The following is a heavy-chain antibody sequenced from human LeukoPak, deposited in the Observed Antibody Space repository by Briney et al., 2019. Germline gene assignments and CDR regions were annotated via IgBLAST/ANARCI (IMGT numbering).Heavy chain of an antibody. CDR3: ARDVRFFGVVYAFDI. CDR2: ISSSSSYI. J-gene: IGHJ3*02. CDR1: GFTFSIYS. D-gene: IGHD3-3*01. V-gene: IGHV3-21*01. Sequence: GGSLRLSCTASGFTFSIYSMNWVRESPGRGLEWVSSISSSSSYIYYADSVKGRFTISRDNAKNSLCLQMNSLRAEDTAVYYCARDVRFFGVVYAFDIWGQGTMVTVSS.